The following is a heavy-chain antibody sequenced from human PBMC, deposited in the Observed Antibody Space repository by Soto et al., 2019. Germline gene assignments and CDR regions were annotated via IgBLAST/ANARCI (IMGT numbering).Heavy chain of an antibody. Sequence: ASVKVSCKASGYTFTSYGISWVRQAPGQGLEWMGWISAYNGNTNYAQKLQGRVTMTTDTSTSTAYMELRSLRSDDTAVYYCARDLGATPNSWFDPWGQGTLVTVSS. J-gene: IGHJ5*02. CDR2: ISAYNGNT. D-gene: IGHD1-26*01. V-gene: IGHV1-18*01. CDR1: GYTFTSYG. CDR3: ARDLGATPNSWFDP.